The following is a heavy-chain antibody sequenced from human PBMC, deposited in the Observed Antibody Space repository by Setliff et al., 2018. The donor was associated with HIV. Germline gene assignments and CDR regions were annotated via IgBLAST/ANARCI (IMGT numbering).Heavy chain of an antibody. CDR3: ARGGLGVVGAIDY. D-gene: IGHD2-15*01. J-gene: IGHJ4*02. Sequence: SETLPLTCTVSGASISSGDSYWSWIRQPPGRGLEWIGEIIHSGGTNYNRSLKSRVTISVDTSKNQFSLNLSSVTAADTAVYYCARGGLGVVGAIDYWSQGTLVTVS. V-gene: IGHV4-39*07. CDR2: IIHSGGT. CDR1: GASISSGDSY.